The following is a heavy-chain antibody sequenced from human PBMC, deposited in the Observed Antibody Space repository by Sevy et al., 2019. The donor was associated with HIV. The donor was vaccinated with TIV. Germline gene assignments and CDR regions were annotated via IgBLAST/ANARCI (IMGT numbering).Heavy chain of an antibody. V-gene: IGHV3-30-3*01. Sequence: GGSLRLSCVVSGFTFSTYAMHWVRQAPGKGLECVAIVSSDGSEINYADSVKGRFTISRDNSRNTLYLQVNSLRTEDTALYYCARDQLGSIDYWGQGTLVTVSS. J-gene: IGHJ4*02. CDR3: ARDQLGSIDY. CDR2: VSSDGSEI. CDR1: GFTFSTYA. D-gene: IGHD7-27*01.